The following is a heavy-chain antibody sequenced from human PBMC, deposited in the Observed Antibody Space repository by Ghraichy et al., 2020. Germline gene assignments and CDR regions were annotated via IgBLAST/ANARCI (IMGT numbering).Heavy chain of an antibody. CDR3: ARGPGFLEWLWWFDP. CDR2: ISSSGSTI. J-gene: IGHJ5*02. D-gene: IGHD3-3*01. V-gene: IGHV3-11*01. CDR1: GFTFSDYY. Sequence: GESLNISCAASGFTFSDYYMSWIRQAPGKGLEWVSYISSSGSTIYYADSVKGRFTISRDNAKNSLYLQMNSLRAEDTAVYYCARGPGFLEWLWWFDPWGQGTLVTVSS.